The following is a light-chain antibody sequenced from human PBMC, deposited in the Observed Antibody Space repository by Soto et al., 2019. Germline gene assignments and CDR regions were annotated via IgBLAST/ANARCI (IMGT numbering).Light chain of an antibody. CDR3: SSYSSSTTHVV. V-gene: IGLV2-14*03. Sequence: QSALTQPASVSGSPGRSVTISCTGTSSDVGDFNYVSWYQHLPGRAPKLIIYDVTNRPSGISYRFSASKSGRTASLTISGLQAEDEAYYYCSSYSSSTTHVVFSGGTKVTVL. CDR1: SSDVGDFNY. J-gene: IGLJ2*01. CDR2: DVT.